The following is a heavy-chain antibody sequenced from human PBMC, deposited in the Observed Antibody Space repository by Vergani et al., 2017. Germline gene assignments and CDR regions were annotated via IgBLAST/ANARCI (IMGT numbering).Heavy chain of an antibody. Sequence: QVQLVQSGAEVKKPGASVKVSCKASGYTFTSYAMHWVRQAPGQRLEWMGWINAGNGNTKYSQKFQGRVTITRDTSASTAYMELSSLRSEDTAVYYCARRNLKDTAMVYWGQGTLVTVSS. V-gene: IGHV1-3*01. J-gene: IGHJ4*02. CDR3: ARRNLKDTAMVY. D-gene: IGHD5-18*01. CDR1: GYTFTSYA. CDR2: INAGNGNT.